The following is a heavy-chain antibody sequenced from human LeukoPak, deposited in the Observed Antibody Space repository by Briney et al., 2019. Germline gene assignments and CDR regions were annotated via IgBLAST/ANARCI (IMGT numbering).Heavy chain of an antibody. D-gene: IGHD2-2*01. CDR2: IYYSGST. Sequence: SETPSLTCTVSGGSISSSSYYWGWIRQPPGKGLEWIGSIYYSGSTYYNPSLKSRVTISVDTSKNQFSLKLSSVTAADTAVYYCARHSESDEHYQLLLGSSYGWFDPWGQGTLVTVSS. CDR1: GGSISSSSYY. J-gene: IGHJ5*02. CDR3: ARHSESDEHYQLLLGSSYGWFDP. V-gene: IGHV4-39*01.